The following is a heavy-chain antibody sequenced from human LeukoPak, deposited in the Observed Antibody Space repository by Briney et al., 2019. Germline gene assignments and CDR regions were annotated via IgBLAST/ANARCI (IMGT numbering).Heavy chain of an antibody. V-gene: IGHV3-30*02. CDR2: IRYDRSNK. Sequence: GGALRLSCAATGFTFSSYGMHWVRQAPGNGLASVAFIRYDRSNKYYADSVKGRFTISRDNSKNTLYLQMNSLGAEDTAVYYCAKDKGDYFDYWGQGTLVTVSS. CDR1: GFTFSSYG. CDR3: AKDKGDYFDY. J-gene: IGHJ4*02.